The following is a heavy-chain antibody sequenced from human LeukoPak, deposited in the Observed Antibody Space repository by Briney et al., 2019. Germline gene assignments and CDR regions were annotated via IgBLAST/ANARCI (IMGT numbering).Heavy chain of an antibody. CDR2: ISYDGSNK. J-gene: IGHJ4*02. Sequence: GRSLRLSCAASGFTFSSYGMHWVRQAPGKGLEWVAVISYDGSNKYYADSVKGRFTISRDNSKNTLYLQMNSLRAEDTAVYYCAKGSIAVAGPFDYWGQGTLVTVSS. CDR1: GFTFSSYG. V-gene: IGHV3-30*18. D-gene: IGHD6-19*01. CDR3: AKGSIAVAGPFDY.